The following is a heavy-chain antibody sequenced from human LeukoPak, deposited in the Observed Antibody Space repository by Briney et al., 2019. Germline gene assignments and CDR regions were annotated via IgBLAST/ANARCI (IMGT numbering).Heavy chain of an antibody. CDR3: ARAGADYAFDI. CDR2: ISSSSSYI. Sequence: GGSLRLSCAASGFTFSSYSMNWVRQAPGKGLEWVSSISSSSSYIYYADSVKGRFTISRDNAKNSLYLQMNSLRAENTAVYYCARAGADYAFDIWGQGTMVTVSS. V-gene: IGHV3-21*01. CDR1: GFTFSSYS. J-gene: IGHJ3*02. D-gene: IGHD1-26*01.